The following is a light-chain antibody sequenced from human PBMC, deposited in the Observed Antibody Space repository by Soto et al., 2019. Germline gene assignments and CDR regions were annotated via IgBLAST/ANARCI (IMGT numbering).Light chain of an antibody. Sequence: SYELTQPPSVSVAPGKTATITCGGNNIETKIVHWYQQKPGQAPVLVIYYDSERPSGIPERFSGSNSGNTATLTISRVEAGDEADYHCQVWDSGTDPMMFAGGTKLTVL. J-gene: IGLJ3*02. CDR1: NIETKI. V-gene: IGLV3-21*04. CDR3: QVWDSGTDPMM. CDR2: YDS.